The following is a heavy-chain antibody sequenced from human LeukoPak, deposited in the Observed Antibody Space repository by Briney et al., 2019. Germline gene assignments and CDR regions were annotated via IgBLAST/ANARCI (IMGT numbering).Heavy chain of an antibody. CDR1: GYTFTSYY. CDR3: ARVMIVGLKWGFWSGKRPWFDP. V-gene: IGHV1-46*01. J-gene: IGHJ5*02. Sequence: ASVKVSCKASGYTFTSYYMHWVRQAPGQGLEWMGIINPSGGSTSYAQKFQGRVTMTRDTSTSTVYMELSSLRSEDTAVYYCARVMIVGLKWGFWSGKRPWFDPWGQGTLVTVSS. CDR2: INPSGGST. D-gene: IGHD3-3*01.